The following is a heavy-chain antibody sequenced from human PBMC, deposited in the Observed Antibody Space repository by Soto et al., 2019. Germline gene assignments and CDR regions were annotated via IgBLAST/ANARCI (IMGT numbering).Heavy chain of an antibody. J-gene: IGHJ3*02. V-gene: IGHV4-34*01. Sequence: QVQLQQWGAGLLKPSETLSLTCAVYGGFVPSGSYYWSWIRQPPGKGLEWIGEMSHSGGTHFNPSLKSRVTISVDTWKNQFTLKMSSVTAADTALYYCARVERGTATTVVDAFDIWGPGTMVTVSS. D-gene: IGHD1-1*01. CDR1: GGFVPSGSYY. CDR2: MSHSGGT. CDR3: ARVERGTATTVVDAFDI.